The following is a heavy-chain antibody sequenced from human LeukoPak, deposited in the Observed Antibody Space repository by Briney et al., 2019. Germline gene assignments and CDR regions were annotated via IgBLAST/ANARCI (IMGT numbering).Heavy chain of an antibody. CDR1: GFTFSSYA. D-gene: IGHD5-12*01. J-gene: IGHJ4*02. CDR3: AREDGYSGYDYFDY. Sequence: GGSLRLSCAASGFTFSSYAMSWVRQAPGKGLEWVSAISGSGGSTYYADSVKGRFTISRDNAKNSLYLQMNSLRAEDTAVYYCAREDGYSGYDYFDYWGQGTLVTVSS. V-gene: IGHV3-23*01. CDR2: ISGSGGST.